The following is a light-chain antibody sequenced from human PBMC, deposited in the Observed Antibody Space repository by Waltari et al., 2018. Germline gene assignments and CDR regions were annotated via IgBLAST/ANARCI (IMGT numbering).Light chain of an antibody. CDR1: SSAVGGYNY. CDR3: SSYTISSTVV. J-gene: IGLJ2*01. CDR2: DVS. V-gene: IGLV2-14*03. Sequence: QSALTQPASVSGSPGQSITISCTGTSSAVGGYNYVPWYQQHPGKAPKLMIYDVSNRPSGVSNRFSGSKSGNTASLTISGLQAEDEADYYCSSYTISSTVVFGGGTKLTVL.